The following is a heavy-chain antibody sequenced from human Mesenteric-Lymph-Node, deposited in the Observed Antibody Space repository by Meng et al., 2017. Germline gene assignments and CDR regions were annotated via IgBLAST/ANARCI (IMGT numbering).Heavy chain of an antibody. V-gene: IGHV4-34*01. CDR1: GGSFSGYY. CDR3: ARLRIAVARHNYFDY. J-gene: IGHJ4*02. D-gene: IGHD6-19*01. Sequence: VHLHQCGAGLLNPSETLSLTWAVYGGSFSGYYWSWIRQPPGEGLEWIGEINQSGSTNYNPSLKSRVTISVDTSKNQFSLRLSSVTAADTAVYYCARLRIAVARHNYFDYWGQGTLVTGSS. CDR2: INQSGST.